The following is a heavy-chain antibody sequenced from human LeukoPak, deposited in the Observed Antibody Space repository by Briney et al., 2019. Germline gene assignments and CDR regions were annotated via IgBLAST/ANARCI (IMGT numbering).Heavy chain of an antibody. CDR1: GFTFSSYE. CDR2: ISSSGGTI. J-gene: IGHJ4*02. Sequence: GGSLRLSCAASGFTFSSYEMNWVRRAPGKGLEWVSYISSSGGTINYADSVKGRFTISRDNAKNSLYLQMNSLRVEDTAVYYCARDRFYGSGSYAHFDYWGQGTLVTVSS. V-gene: IGHV3-48*03. D-gene: IGHD3-10*01. CDR3: ARDRFYGSGSYAHFDY.